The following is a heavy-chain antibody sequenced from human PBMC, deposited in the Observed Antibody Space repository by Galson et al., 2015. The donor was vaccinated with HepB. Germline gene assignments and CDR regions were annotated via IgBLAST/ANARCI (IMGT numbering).Heavy chain of an antibody. CDR2: INPNSGGT. Sequence: SVKVSCKASGYTFTGYYMHWVRQAPGQGLEWMGWINPNSGGTNYAQKFQGRVTMTRDTSISTAYMELSRLRSDDTAVYYCARDHAFGLPDFDYWGQGTLVTVSS. CDR3: ARDHAFGLPDFDY. J-gene: IGHJ4*02. D-gene: IGHD3/OR15-3a*01. CDR1: GYTFTGYY. V-gene: IGHV1-2*02.